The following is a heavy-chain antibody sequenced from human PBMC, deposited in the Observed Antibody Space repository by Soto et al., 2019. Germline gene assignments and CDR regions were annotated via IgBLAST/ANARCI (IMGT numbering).Heavy chain of an antibody. Sequence: SETLSLTCTVSGGSVSSGNYYWNWIRQPPGKGLEWIGYIYYSGSTYYNPSLKSRVTISVDTSKNQFSLKLSSVTAADTAVYYCARYRREAVAGYTLDNWGQGILVTVSS. CDR2: IYYSGST. D-gene: IGHD6-13*01. CDR3: ARYRREAVAGYTLDN. V-gene: IGHV4-61*01. CDR1: GGSVSSGNYY. J-gene: IGHJ4*02.